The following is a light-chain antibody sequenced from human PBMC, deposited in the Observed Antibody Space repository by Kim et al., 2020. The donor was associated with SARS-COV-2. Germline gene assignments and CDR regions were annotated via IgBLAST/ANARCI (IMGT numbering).Light chain of an antibody. Sequence: NSSQEGRPNRGADYYVHWYQKIPGAAPTLLIYDNSNRPSEVPDRISASKSGTSASLAITGLQAEDEADYYCQSYDTGLNDLVVFGGGTQLTVL. V-gene: IGLV1-40*01. CDR1: RPNRGADYY. J-gene: IGLJ3*02. CDR3: QSYDTGLNDLVV. CDR2: DNS.